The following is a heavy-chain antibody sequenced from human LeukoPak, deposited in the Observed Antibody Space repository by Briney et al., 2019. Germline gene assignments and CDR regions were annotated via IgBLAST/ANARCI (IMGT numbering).Heavy chain of an antibody. CDR1: GFTVSSNY. CDR2: IYSGGNT. D-gene: IGHD4-11*01. CDR3: ARDPTFDC. Sequence: GGSLRLSCAASGFTVSSNYMSWVRQAPGKGLEWVSVIYSGGNTYYADSVKGRFTISRHNSKYTLYLQMNSLRVEDTAVYFCARDPTFDCWGQGTLLTV. J-gene: IGHJ4*02. V-gene: IGHV3-53*01.